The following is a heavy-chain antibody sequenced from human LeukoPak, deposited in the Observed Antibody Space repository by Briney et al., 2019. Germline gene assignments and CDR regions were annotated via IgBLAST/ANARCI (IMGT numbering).Heavy chain of an antibody. Sequence: GESLKISSKGSGYSFTTYWIAWVRQMSGKGLEWMGMIYPGDSDTTYSPSFQGQVTISADKSISTAYLQWRSLKASDTAMYYCARLLEGVAGTWGYWGQGTLVTVS. CDR2: IYPGDSDT. CDR3: ARLLEGVAGTWGY. D-gene: IGHD6-19*01. V-gene: IGHV5-51*01. J-gene: IGHJ4*02. CDR1: GYSFTTYW.